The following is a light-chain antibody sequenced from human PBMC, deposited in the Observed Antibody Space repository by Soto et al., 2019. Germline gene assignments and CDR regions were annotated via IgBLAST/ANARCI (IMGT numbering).Light chain of an antibody. J-gene: IGKJ3*01. CDR1: QSVSSN. CDR3: EQYDNWPPAT. CDR2: GAS. Sequence: EIVMTQSPATLSVSPGERATLSCRASQSVSSNLAWYQQKPGQAPRLLIFGASTRAAGIPARFSGSGSGTEFTLAISGLQSEGFAVYYCEQYDNWPPATFGPGTKVEIK. V-gene: IGKV3-15*01.